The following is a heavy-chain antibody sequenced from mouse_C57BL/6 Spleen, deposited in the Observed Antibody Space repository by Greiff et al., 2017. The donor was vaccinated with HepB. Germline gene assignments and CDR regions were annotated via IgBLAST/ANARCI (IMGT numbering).Heavy chain of an antibody. CDR3: ARQKDFDV. Sequence: EVHLVETGGDLVKPGGSLKLSCAASGFTFSSYGMSWVRQTPDKRLEWVATISSGGSYTYYPDSVKGRFTISRDNAKNTLYLQMSSLKSEDTAMYYCARQKDFDVWGTGTTVTVSS. CDR1: GFTFSSYG. V-gene: IGHV5-6*01. CDR2: ISSGGSYT. J-gene: IGHJ1*03.